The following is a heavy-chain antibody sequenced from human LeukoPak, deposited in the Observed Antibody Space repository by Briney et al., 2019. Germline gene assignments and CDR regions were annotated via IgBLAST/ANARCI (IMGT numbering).Heavy chain of an antibody. CDR2: IINSGGST. V-gene: IGHV3-23*01. D-gene: IGHD1-26*01. CDR3: AKATWELKGYFDY. Sequence: GGSLRLSCAASGFTFSSYAMSWVRQAPGKGLEWVSAIINSGGSTYYADSVKGRFTISRDNSKNTLYLQMNSLRAEDTAVYYWAKATWELKGYFDYWGQGTLVTVSS. CDR1: GFTFSSYA. J-gene: IGHJ4*02.